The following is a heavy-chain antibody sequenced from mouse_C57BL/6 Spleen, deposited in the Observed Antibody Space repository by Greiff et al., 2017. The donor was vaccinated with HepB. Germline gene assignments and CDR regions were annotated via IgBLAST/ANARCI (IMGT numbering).Heavy chain of an antibody. CDR3: ARDGYPTFDY. CDR2: ISSGSSTI. D-gene: IGHD2-2*01. J-gene: IGHJ2*01. CDR1: GFTFSDYG. V-gene: IGHV5-17*01. Sequence: VQLKQSGGGLVKPGGSLKLSCAASGFTFSDYGMHWVRQAPEKGLEWVAYISSGSSTIYYADTVKGRFTISRDNAKNTLFLQMTSLRSEDTAMYYCARDGYPTFDYWGQGTTLTVSS.